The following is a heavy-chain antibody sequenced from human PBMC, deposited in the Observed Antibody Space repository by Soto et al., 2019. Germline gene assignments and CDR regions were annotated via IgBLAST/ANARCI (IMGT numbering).Heavy chain of an antibody. Sequence: EVHLVESGGGLVQPWGSLRRSCAASGFTFSSYSLKWVRQAQGKGVEWVSYISSSGTTVYYAEYVRGRFTISRDNAKNSLYLQMNSLRDDDTAVYYCARVSSNWAYYFDFWGQGTLVSVSS. CDR2: ISSSGTTV. D-gene: IGHD6-13*01. J-gene: IGHJ4*02. CDR3: ARVSSNWAYYFDF. CDR1: GFTFSSYS. V-gene: IGHV3-48*02.